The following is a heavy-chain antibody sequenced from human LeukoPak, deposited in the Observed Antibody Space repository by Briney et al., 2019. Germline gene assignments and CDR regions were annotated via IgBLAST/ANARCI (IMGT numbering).Heavy chain of an antibody. J-gene: IGHJ4*02. CDR3: ARLQGDSTAIFDF. CDR1: GGSISSYY. CDR2: IYTSGST. V-gene: IGHV4-4*09. D-gene: IGHD2-21*01. Sequence: SETLSLTCTVSGGSISSYYWSWIRQPPGKGLEWIGYIYTSGSTNYNPSLKSRVTVSVDTSKNQFSLKLSSVIAADTAVYYCARLQGDSTAIFDFWGQGTLVTVSS.